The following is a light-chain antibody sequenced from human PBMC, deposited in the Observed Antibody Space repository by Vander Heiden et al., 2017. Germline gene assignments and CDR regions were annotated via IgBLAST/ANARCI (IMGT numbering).Light chain of an antibody. V-gene: IGLV1-40*01. CDR2: GNG. CDR3: QSYDSSLSGYVV. J-gene: IGLJ2*01. Sequence: QSVLTQPPSESGAPGYSVTISSTGSSSNIGAGYDVHRYQQLPATAPTLLIYGNGNRPSGVPDRFSGSKSGTSASLAITALQAEEAADYYCQSYDSSLSGYVVFGGGTKLTVL. CDR1: SSNIGAGYD.